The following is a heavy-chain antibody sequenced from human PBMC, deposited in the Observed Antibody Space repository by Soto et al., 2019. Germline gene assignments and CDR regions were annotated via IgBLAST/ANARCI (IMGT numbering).Heavy chain of an antibody. CDR2: IIPIFGTA. D-gene: IGHD4-17*01. J-gene: IGHJ4*02. Sequence: QVQLVQSGAEVKKPGSSVKVSCKASGGTFSSYAISWVRQAPGQGLGWMGGIIPIFGTANYAQKFQGRVTIPADESTSTAYMELSSLRSEDTAVYYCARDAVPGYGDYHLDYWGQGTLVTVSS. CDR3: ARDAVPGYGDYHLDY. V-gene: IGHV1-69*12. CDR1: GGTFSSYA.